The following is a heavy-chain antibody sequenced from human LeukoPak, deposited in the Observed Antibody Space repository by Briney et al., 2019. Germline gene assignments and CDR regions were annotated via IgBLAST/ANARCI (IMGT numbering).Heavy chain of an antibody. CDR1: GYTLTELS. CDR3: ARGDGVLLESYP. J-gene: IGHJ5*02. CDR2: FDPEDGET. Sequence: ASVKVSCKVSGYTLTELSMHWVRQAPGKGLEWMGGFDPEDGETIYAQKFQGRVTMTRDTSTSTVYMELSSLRSEDTAVYYCARGDGVLLESYPWGQGTLVTVSS. V-gene: IGHV1-24*01. D-gene: IGHD1-1*01.